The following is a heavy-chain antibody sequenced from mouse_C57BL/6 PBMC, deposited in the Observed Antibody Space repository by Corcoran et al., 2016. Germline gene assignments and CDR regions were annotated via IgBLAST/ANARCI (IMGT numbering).Heavy chain of an antibody. CDR1: GFNIKDYY. V-gene: IGHV14-2*01. J-gene: IGHJ2*01. Sequence: EVQLQQSGAELVKPGASVKLSCTASGFNIKDYYMHWVKQRTEQGLEWIGRIDPEDGETKYAPKFQGKATITADTSSNTAYLQLSSMTSEDTAVYYCARLSSYGPYTYFDYWGQGTTLTVSS. D-gene: IGHD1-1*02. CDR2: IDPEDGET. CDR3: ARLSSYGPYTYFDY.